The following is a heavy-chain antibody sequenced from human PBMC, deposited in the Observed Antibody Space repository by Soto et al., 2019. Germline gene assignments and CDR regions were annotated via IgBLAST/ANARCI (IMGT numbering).Heavy chain of an antibody. V-gene: IGHV2-5*02. CDR1: GFSLTTRGVG. Sequence: QITLKESGPTLVKPTQTLTLTCTFSGFSLTTRGVGVGWIRQPPGKALERLALIYWDDDKRYSPSLQSRLSIPKDTSTHQVVLTMTNVDPVDTATYYCAHIPNYYQYDWFDPWGQGTLVSVSS. J-gene: IGHJ5*02. CDR3: AHIPNYYQYDWFDP. D-gene: IGHD3-16*01. CDR2: IYWDDDK.